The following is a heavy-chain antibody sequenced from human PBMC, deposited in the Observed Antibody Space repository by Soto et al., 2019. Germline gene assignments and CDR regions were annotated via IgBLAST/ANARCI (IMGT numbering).Heavy chain of an antibody. Sequence: QLVQSGAEVKKPGASVRVSCKTSGPTFIAYYIHWVRQAPGQGLEWLGWIDPKSRGTTYAQKFLGRVTMTRDTSINTAYMDLNRLTSDDTAVYYCARVSVDVPEWGQGTLITVSS. CDR3: ARVSVDVPE. D-gene: IGHD5-12*01. CDR2: IDPKSRGT. J-gene: IGHJ4*02. CDR1: GPTFIAYY. V-gene: IGHV1-2*02.